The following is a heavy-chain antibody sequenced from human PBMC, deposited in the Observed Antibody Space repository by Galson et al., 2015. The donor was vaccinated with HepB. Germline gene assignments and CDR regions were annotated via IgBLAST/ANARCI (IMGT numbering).Heavy chain of an antibody. V-gene: IGHV3-30*04. D-gene: IGHD3-10*01. CDR3: ARETMIRGVMDY. CDR2: ISYDGSNK. Sequence: SLRLSCAASGFTFSSYAMHWVRQAPGKGLEWVAVISYDGSNKYYADSVKGRFTISRDNSKNTLYLQMNSLRAEDTAVYYCARETMIRGVMDYWGQGTLVTVSS. CDR1: GFTFSSYA. J-gene: IGHJ4*02.